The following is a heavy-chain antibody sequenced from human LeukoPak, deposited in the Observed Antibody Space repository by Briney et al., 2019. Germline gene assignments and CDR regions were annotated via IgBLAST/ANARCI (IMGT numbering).Heavy chain of an antibody. CDR3: ATTNGGIIPFDY. D-gene: IGHD1-1*01. J-gene: IGHJ4*02. Sequence: ASVKVSCKASGGTFSSYAISWVRQAPGQGLEWMGGFDPEDGETIYAQKFQGRVTMTEDTSTDTAYMELSSLRSEDTAVYYCATTNGGIIPFDYWGQGTLVTVSS. CDR2: FDPEDGET. CDR1: GGTFSSYA. V-gene: IGHV1-24*01.